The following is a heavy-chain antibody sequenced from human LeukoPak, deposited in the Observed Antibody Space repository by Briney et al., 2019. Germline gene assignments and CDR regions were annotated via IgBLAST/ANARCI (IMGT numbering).Heavy chain of an antibody. CDR1: GGTFSSYA. D-gene: IGHD5-24*01. V-gene: IGHV1-69*01. Sequence: GASVKVSCKASGGTFSSYAISWVRQAPGQGLEWVGGIIPIFGTANYAQKFQGRVTITADESTSTAYMELSSLRSEDAAVYYCARAPEMATIPFDYWGQGTLVTVSS. CDR2: IIPIFGTA. J-gene: IGHJ4*02. CDR3: ARAPEMATIPFDY.